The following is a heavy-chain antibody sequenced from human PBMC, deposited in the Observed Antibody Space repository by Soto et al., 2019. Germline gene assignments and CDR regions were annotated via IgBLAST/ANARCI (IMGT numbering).Heavy chain of an antibody. D-gene: IGHD6-13*01. V-gene: IGHV3-23*01. J-gene: IGHJ4*02. CDR2: ISGSGADT. Sequence: HPGGSLRFSCAAASAASGFTFSSHVMSWVRQAPGKGLEWVSAISGSGADTHHANSVKGRFTISRDNSKGTLYLQMNTLRGDDTAVYYCAMWAGSTSNWYGPFDYWGQGTLVTVSS. CDR3: AMWAGSTSNWYGPFDY. CDR1: GFTFSSHV.